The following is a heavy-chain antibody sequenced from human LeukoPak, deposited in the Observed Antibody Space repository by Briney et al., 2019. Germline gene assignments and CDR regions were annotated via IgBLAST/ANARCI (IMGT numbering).Heavy chain of an antibody. CDR3: AKDGSWGDYYFYFYMDV. D-gene: IGHD3-16*01. J-gene: IGHJ6*03. CDR2: ISGSGYYT. V-gene: IGHV3-23*01. CDR1: GSGFTFGNFA. Sequence: PGGSLRLSCEASGSGFTFGNFALSWVRQAPGKGLEWVSGISGSGYYTYYADSVKGRFTISRDNSKNTPYIQMNSLRAEDTAVYYCAKDGSWGDYYFYFYMDVWGTGTTVTVSS.